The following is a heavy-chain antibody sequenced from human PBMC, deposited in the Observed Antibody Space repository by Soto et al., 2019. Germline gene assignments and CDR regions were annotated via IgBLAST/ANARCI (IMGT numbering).Heavy chain of an antibody. Sequence: GGSLRLSCAASGFTFSSYAMSWVRQAPGKGLEWVSAISGSGGSTYYADSVKGRFTISRDNSKNTLYLQMNSLRAEDTAVYYCAKDIVVVPAAYYWYFDLWGRGTLVTVSS. CDR2: ISGSGGST. CDR1: GFTFSSYA. J-gene: IGHJ2*01. D-gene: IGHD2-2*01. CDR3: AKDIVVVPAAYYWYFDL. V-gene: IGHV3-23*01.